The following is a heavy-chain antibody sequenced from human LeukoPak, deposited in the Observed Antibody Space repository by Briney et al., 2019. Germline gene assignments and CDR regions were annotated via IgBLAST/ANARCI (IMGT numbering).Heavy chain of an antibody. V-gene: IGHV1-2*02. CDR1: GYTFTGYY. D-gene: IGHD3-22*01. Sequence: APVKVSCKASGYTFTGYYMFWVRQAPGQGLEWMGWINPNSGGTNYAPKFQGRVTMTRDTSISTAYMELSGLTSDDTAVYFCATYYSDTSARDWGQGTLVTVSS. CDR2: INPNSGGT. CDR3: ATYYSDTSARD. J-gene: IGHJ4*02.